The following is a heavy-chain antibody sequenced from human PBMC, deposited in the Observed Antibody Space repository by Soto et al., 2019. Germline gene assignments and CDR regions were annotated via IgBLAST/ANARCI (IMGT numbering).Heavy chain of an antibody. V-gene: IGHV1-2*02. CDR1: GYRFTGYG. CDR3: VYYCAKSNYFVDHYFQYGLDV. CDR2: INPKSGAT. D-gene: IGHD1-7*01. Sequence: AAGKVSCKASGYRFTGYGLHWVRQAPGQGLQWMGWINPKSGATDYAQKFQGRVTMTREMSTNTAYLELSGPRSDDTADDTAVYYCAKSNYFVDHYFQYGLDVSCPAPTVSVSS. J-gene: IGHJ6*02.